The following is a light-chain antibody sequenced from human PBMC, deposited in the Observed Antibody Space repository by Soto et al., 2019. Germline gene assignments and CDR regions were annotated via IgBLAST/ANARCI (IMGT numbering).Light chain of an antibody. CDR2: AAS. Sequence: DIQMTQSPSSLSASVGDRVTITCRASQSISSYLNWYQQKPGKAPKLLIYAASSLQSGVPSRFSGSGSGTDFTLTISSLQPADFATYYCQQSYTTVLTFGGGT. V-gene: IGKV1-39*01. J-gene: IGKJ4*01. CDR3: QQSYTTVLT. CDR1: QSISSY.